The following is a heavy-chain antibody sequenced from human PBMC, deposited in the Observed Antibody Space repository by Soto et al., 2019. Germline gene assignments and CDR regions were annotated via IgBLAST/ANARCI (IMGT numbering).Heavy chain of an antibody. J-gene: IGHJ4*02. CDR1: GYTFSNFW. CDR2: IYPGDHET. CDR3: ARSPRSSRYLDC. Sequence: LNISCRCSGYTFSNFWIAWVRHLPGKGLEWMGIIYPGDHETRYSPSFHGQVTISADKSINTAYLQSSSLEASDSAFYYCARSPRSSRYLDCWGEGALVTVAS. V-gene: IGHV5-51*01. D-gene: IGHD6-13*01.